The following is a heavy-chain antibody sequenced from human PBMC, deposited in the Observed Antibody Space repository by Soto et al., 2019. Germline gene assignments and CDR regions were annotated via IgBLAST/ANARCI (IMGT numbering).Heavy chain of an antibody. J-gene: IGHJ4*02. Sequence: SVKVSCKASGGTFSSYAISWVRQAPGQGLEWMGGIIPIFGTANYAQKFQGRVTITADESTSTAYMELSSLRSEDTAVYYCAGKRRPTAMAPYDYWGQGTLVTVSS. CDR1: GGTFSSYA. V-gene: IGHV1-69*13. CDR3: AGKRRPTAMAPYDY. CDR2: IIPIFGTA. D-gene: IGHD5-18*01.